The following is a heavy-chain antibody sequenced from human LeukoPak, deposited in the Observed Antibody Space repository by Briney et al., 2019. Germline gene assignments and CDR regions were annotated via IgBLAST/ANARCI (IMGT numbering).Heavy chain of an antibody. D-gene: IGHD3-9*01. Sequence: GGSLRLSCAASGFTLSTYTMNWVRQAPGKGLEWVSSISSSSNYIYYADSVKGRFTISRDDAKNSLSLQMNSLRAEDTAVYYCAKVELRYFDWRFDYWGQGTLVTVSS. V-gene: IGHV3-21*01. CDR1: GFTLSTYT. CDR3: AKVELRYFDWRFDY. CDR2: ISSSSNYI. J-gene: IGHJ4*02.